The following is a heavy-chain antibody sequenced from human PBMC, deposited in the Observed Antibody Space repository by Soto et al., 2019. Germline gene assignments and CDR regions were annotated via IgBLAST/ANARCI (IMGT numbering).Heavy chain of an antibody. V-gene: IGHV2-5*02. Sequence: QITLKESGPPLVKPTQTLTLTCTFSGFSLSTLGVGVGWIRQPPGKALEWLALIYWDDDKRYSPSLKSRLTITKDTSKNQVVLTITNMDPVDTATYYCAHNVYYFDYWGQGTLVTVSS. CDR1: GFSLSTLGVG. CDR2: IYWDDDK. J-gene: IGHJ4*02. CDR3: AHNVYYFDY.